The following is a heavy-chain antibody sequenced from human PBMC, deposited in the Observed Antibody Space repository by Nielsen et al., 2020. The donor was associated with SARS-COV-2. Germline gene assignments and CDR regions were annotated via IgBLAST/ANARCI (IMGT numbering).Heavy chain of an antibody. J-gene: IGHJ5*02. CDR3: ARDRGEYCSGGSCYWDWFDP. CDR1: GGSISSSSYY. CDR2: IYHSGST. Sequence: SETLSLTCTVSGGSISSSSYYWGWVRQPPGKGLEWIGEIYHSGSTNYNPSLKSRVTISVDKSKNQFSLKLSSVTAADTAVYYCARDRGEYCSGGSCYWDWFDPWGQGTLVTVSS. V-gene: IGHV4-39*07. D-gene: IGHD2-15*01.